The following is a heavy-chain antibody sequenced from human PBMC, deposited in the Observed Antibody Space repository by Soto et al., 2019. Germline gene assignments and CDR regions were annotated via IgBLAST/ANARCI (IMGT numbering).Heavy chain of an antibody. D-gene: IGHD6-19*01. CDR3: ATGRSDSGWYEEHF. CDR1: NDSIRSGTYY. CDR2: LSYLGTT. Sequence: SETLSLTCTVSNDSIRSGTYYWAWIRQPPGRGLEWIGSLSYLGTTDYNPSLKSRVTISKDASKNQSSLKLSSVTAADTAVYYCATGRSDSGWYEEHFWGQGXLVTVYS. V-gene: IGHV4-39*01. J-gene: IGHJ4*02.